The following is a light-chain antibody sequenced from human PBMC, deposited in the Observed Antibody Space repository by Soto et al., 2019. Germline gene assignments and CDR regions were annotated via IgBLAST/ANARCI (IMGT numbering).Light chain of an antibody. CDR3: QQYYASSSK. CDR2: AAS. CDR1: QSISSTY. J-gene: IGKJ1*01. V-gene: IGKV3-20*01. Sequence: EMVLTQSPGTLSLSPGERATLSCRASQSISSTYLAWYRQKPGQAPRLLIYAASSRATGITDRFSGSGSGTDFTLTISRLEPEDFALYYCQQYYASSSKFGQGTRVEIK.